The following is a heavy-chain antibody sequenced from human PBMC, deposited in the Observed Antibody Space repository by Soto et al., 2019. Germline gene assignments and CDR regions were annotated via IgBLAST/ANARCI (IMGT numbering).Heavy chain of an antibody. V-gene: IGHV1-2*04. Sequence: ASVKVSCKASGYTFTGYYMHWVRQAPGQGLEWMGWINPNSGGTNYAQKFQGWVTMTRDTSISTAYMELSSVTAADTAVYYCARHFSVDYFDYWGQGTLVTVSS. CDR1: GYTFTGYY. CDR3: ARHFSVDYFDY. CDR2: INPNSGGT. J-gene: IGHJ4*02.